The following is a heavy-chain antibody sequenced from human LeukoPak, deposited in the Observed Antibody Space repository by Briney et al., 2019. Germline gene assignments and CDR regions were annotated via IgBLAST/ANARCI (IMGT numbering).Heavy chain of an antibody. D-gene: IGHD1-14*01. Sequence: PSETLSLTCTVSGGSISSHYWSWIRQPPGKGLEWIGYIYYSGSTNYNPSLKSRVTISVDTSKNQFSLKLSSVTAADTAVYYCARVGRRGDYYYYCMDVWGKGTTVTVSS. CDR1: GGSISSHY. CDR2: IYYSGST. CDR3: ARVGRRGDYYYYCMDV. V-gene: IGHV4-59*11. J-gene: IGHJ6*03.